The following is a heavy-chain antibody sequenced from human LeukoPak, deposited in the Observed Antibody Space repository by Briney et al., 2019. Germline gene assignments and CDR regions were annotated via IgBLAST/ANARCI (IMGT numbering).Heavy chain of an antibody. CDR3: ARERPYGAPHAFDI. CDR2: ISSSSSYI. J-gene: IGHJ3*02. D-gene: IGHD4-17*01. V-gene: IGHV3-21*01. Sequence: GGSLRLSCAASGFTFSSYSMNWVRQAPGKGLEWVSSISSSSSYIYYADSVKGRFTISRDNAKNSLYLQMNSLRAEDTAVYYCARERPYGAPHAFDIWGQGTVVTVSS. CDR1: GFTFSSYS.